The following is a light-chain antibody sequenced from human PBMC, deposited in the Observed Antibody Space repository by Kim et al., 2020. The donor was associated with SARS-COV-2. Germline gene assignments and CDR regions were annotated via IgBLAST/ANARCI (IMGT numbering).Light chain of an antibody. Sequence: GQPITIACKCNRRYVGGYNYVTWYKRDPGKAPRLMIYDVSNRTSGVSNRFHGSKTSNTASLTISGLQAEDEADYYCNSYTRSRSVVFGGGSQLSVL. CDR2: DVS. V-gene: IGLV2-14*03. CDR3: NSYTRSRSVV. J-gene: IGLJ2*01. CDR1: RRYVGGYNY.